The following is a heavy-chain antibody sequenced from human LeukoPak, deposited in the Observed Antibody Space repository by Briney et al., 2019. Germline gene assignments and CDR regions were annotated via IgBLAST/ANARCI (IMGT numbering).Heavy chain of an antibody. CDR1: GYRFSDYW. CDR3: ARRRPYYYGSGGNWLDP. V-gene: IGHV5-51*01. CDR2: IYPGDSDA. Sequence: GESLKISCKASGYRFSDYWIGWVRQTPGKGLEFMGIIYPGDSDATYSPSFQGQVIISADTSISTAYLQWSSLKSSDTAMYYCARRRPYYYGSGGNWLDPWVQGTLVTVSS. J-gene: IGHJ5*02. D-gene: IGHD3-10*01.